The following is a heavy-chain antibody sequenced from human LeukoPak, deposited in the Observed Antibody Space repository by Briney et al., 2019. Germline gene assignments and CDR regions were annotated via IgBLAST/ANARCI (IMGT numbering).Heavy chain of an antibody. D-gene: IGHD5-18*01. V-gene: IGHV4-59*01. CDR1: GGPISSYY. CDR3: ARVVYSYGSYYFAY. Sequence: SETLSLPCNGSGGPISSYYLSWIRQPPGKGLEWIGYIYYSGSTNYNPSLKRRVTISVDTSKNQFCLKLSSVTAADTAVYYCARVVYSYGSYYFAYWGQGTLVTVS. CDR2: IYYSGST. J-gene: IGHJ4*02.